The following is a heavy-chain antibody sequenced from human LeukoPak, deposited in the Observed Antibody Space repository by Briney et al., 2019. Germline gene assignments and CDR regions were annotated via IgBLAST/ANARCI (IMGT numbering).Heavy chain of an antibody. CDR2: ISYDGSNK. CDR3: AKEVKSSGWFNGMDV. Sequence: GGSLRLSCAASGFTFSTYGMHWVRQAPGKGLEWVAVISYDGSNKYYADSVKGRFTISRDNSKNTLYLQMNSLRAEDTAVYYCAKEVKSSGWFNGMDVWGQGTTVTVSS. D-gene: IGHD6-19*01. CDR1: GFTFSTYG. V-gene: IGHV3-30*18. J-gene: IGHJ6*02.